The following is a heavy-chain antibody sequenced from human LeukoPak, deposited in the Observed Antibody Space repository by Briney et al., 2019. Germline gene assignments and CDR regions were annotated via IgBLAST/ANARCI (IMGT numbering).Heavy chain of an antibody. V-gene: IGHV3-23*01. CDR1: GFTFSSYG. CDR3: AKSWNYYDSSGDDALDI. J-gene: IGHJ3*02. CDR2: ISGSGGST. Sequence: PGGTLRLSCAASGFTFSSYGMSWVRQAPGKGLEWVSGISGSGGSTYYADSVKGRFTISRDNSKNTLYLQMNSLRVEDTAVYYCAKSWNYYDSSGDDALDIWGQGTMVTVSS. D-gene: IGHD3-22*01.